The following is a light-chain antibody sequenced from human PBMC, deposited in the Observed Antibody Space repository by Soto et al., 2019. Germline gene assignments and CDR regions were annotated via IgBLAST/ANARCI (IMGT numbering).Light chain of an antibody. Sequence: EIVLTQSPGTLSLSPGERATLSCRASQSVNSRYLAWYQQKPGQAPRLLIYGASSRATGIPDRFSGSESGTDFTITISRLEPEDFAVYYCQQYATLPPRYIFGQGTKLEVK. CDR3: QQYATLPPRYI. J-gene: IGKJ2*01. CDR2: GAS. CDR1: QSVNSRY. V-gene: IGKV3-20*01.